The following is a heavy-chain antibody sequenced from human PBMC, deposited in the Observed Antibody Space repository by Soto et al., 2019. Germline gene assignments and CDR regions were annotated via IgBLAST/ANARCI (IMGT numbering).Heavy chain of an antibody. D-gene: IGHD3-22*01. CDR3: ARDLSYDSSGYYSSDDAFDI. CDR2: IIPIFGTA. Sequence: SVKVSCKASGGTFSSYTISWVRQAPGQGLEWMGGIIPIFGTANYAQKFQGRVTITADESTSTAYMELSSLRSEDTAVYYCARDLSYDSSGYYSSDDAFDIWGQGTMVTVSS. J-gene: IGHJ3*02. V-gene: IGHV1-69*13. CDR1: GGTFSSYT.